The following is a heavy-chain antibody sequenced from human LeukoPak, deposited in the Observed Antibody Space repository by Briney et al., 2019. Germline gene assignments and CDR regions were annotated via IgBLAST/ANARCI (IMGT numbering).Heavy chain of an antibody. CDR3: ARSGYYLPFDY. J-gene: IGHJ4*02. D-gene: IGHD3-22*01. CDR2: IHYSGST. CDR1: GGSISSYY. V-gene: IGHV4-59*08. Sequence: SETLSLTCTVSGGSISSYYWSWIRQPPGKGLEWIGYIHYSGSTNYNPSLKSRVTISADTSKNQFSLKLSSVTAADTAVYYCARSGYYLPFDYWGQGTLVTVSS.